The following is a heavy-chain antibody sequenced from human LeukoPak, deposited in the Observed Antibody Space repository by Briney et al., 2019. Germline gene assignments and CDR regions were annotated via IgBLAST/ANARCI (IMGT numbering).Heavy chain of an antibody. J-gene: IGHJ4*02. CDR1: GFTFSSYA. CDR2: ISYDGSNK. Sequence: GRSLRLSCAASGFTFSSYAMHWVRQAPGKGLEWVAVISYDGSNKYYADSVKGRFTISRDNSKNTLYLQMNSLRAEDTAVYYCARDRQWQNYWGQGTLVTVSS. CDR3: ARDRQWQNY. V-gene: IGHV3-30*04. D-gene: IGHD6-19*01.